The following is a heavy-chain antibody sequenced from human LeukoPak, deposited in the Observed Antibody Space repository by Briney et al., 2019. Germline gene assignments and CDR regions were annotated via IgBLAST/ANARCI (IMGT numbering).Heavy chain of an antibody. Sequence: ASVKVSCKASGGTFSSYAIGWVRQAPGQGLEWMGGIIPIFGTANYAQKFQGRVTITADESTSTAYMELSSLRSEDTAVYYCASSERSFGVVITAPIDYWGQGTLVTVSS. V-gene: IGHV1-69*01. CDR1: GGTFSSYA. D-gene: IGHD3-3*01. CDR3: ASSERSFGVVITAPIDY. CDR2: IIPIFGTA. J-gene: IGHJ4*02.